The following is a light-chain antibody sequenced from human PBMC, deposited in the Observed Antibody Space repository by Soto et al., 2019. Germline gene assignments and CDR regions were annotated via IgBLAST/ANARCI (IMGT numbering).Light chain of an antibody. J-gene: IGKJ4*01. Sequence: IVITQSPTTLSLSRGEIATLSCRASHRVSNNLAWYQQKPGQAARLLIYGASTSATGVPARFSGSGSATQFTLTISSLQSADFGLYYCQKYKQWPVGFGGGTNVDIK. CDR2: GAS. V-gene: IGKV3-15*01. CDR3: QKYKQWPVG. CDR1: HRVSNN.